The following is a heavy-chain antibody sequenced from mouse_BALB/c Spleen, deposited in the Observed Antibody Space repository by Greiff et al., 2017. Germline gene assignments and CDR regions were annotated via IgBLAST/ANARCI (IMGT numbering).Heavy chain of an antibody. Sequence: EVKRVESGGGLVKPGGSLKLSCAASGFTFSSYAMSWVRQTPEKRLEWVATISSGGSYTYYPDSVKGRFTISRDNAKNTLYLQMSSLRSEDTAMYYCARHEESLAYWGQGTLVTVSA. CDR2: ISSGGSYT. D-gene: IGHD6-2*01. V-gene: IGHV5-9-3*01. CDR1: GFTFSSYA. CDR3: ARHEESLAY. J-gene: IGHJ3*01.